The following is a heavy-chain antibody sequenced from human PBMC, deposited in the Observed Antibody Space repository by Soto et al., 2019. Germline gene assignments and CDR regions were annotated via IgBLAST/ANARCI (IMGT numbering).Heavy chain of an antibody. J-gene: IGHJ6*02. CDR2: IYYSGST. CDR3: ARDKSPGSYSSLFNYYYGMDV. CDR1: GGSISSGGYY. V-gene: IGHV4-31*03. Sequence: SETLSLTCTVSGGSISSGGYYWSWIRQHPGKGLEWIGYIYYSGSTYYNPSLKSRVTISVDTSKNQFSLKLSSVTAADTAVYYCARDKSPGSYSSLFNYYYGMDVWGQGTTVTVSS. D-gene: IGHD3-10*01.